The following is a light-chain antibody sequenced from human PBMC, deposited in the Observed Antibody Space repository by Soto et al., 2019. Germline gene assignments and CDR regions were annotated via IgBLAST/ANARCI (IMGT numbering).Light chain of an antibody. J-gene: IGLJ1*01. CDR1: SSDVGGYNY. CDR2: DVS. V-gene: IGLV2-14*01. Sequence: QSVLTQPASLSGSPGQSFTISCTGTSSDVGGYNYVSWYQQHPGKAPKLMIYDVSNRPSGVSNRFSGSKSGNTASLTISGLQAEDEADYYCSSYTSSSTRVFGTGTKVTVL. CDR3: SSYTSSSTRV.